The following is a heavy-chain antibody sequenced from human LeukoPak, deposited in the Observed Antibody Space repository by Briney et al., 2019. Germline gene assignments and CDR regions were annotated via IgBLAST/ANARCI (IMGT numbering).Heavy chain of an antibody. J-gene: IGHJ4*02. CDR2: IYTSENT. Sequence: NPSQTLSLTCTVSDDSISSGSYYWSWIRQPAGKGLEWIGRIYTSENTNYNPSLKSRVTISVDTSKNQFSLKLRSLTAADTAVYYCAREDGYFLYCFDYWGQGTLVTVSS. CDR3: AREDGYFLYCFDY. CDR1: DDSISSGSYY. D-gene: IGHD2/OR15-2a*01. V-gene: IGHV4-61*02.